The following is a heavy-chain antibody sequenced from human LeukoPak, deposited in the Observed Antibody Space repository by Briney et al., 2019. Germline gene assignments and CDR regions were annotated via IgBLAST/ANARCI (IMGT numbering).Heavy chain of an antibody. D-gene: IGHD3-10*01. CDR2: IYSGGNT. V-gene: IGHV3-53*01. J-gene: IGHJ4*02. CDR1: GFTVSRNY. CDR3: ANLPRGEY. Sequence: PGGSLRLSCAASGFTVSRNYMSWVRQAPGKGLECVSVIYSGGNTYYADFVKGRFTISRDNSKNTLYLQINSLTAEDTAVYYCANLPRGEYWGLGTLVTVSS.